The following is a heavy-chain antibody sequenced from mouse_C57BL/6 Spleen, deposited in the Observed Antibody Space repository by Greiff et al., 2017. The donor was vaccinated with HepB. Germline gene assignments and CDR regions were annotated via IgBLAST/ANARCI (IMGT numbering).Heavy chain of an antibody. CDR1: GYTFTDHT. V-gene: IGHV1-78*01. J-gene: IGHJ2*01. D-gene: IGHD2-4*01. CDR3: AREGGLRRDPYYFDY. CDR2: IYPRDGST. Sequence: QVQLQQSDAELVKPGASVKISCKVSGYTFTDHTIHWMKQRPEQGLEWIGYIYPRDGSTKYNEKFKGKATLTADKSSSTAYMQLNSLTSEDSAVYFCAREGGLRRDPYYFDYWGQGTTLTVSS.